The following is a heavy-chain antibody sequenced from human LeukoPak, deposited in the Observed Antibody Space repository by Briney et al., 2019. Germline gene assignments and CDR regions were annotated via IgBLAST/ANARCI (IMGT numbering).Heavy chain of an antibody. CDR3: ARHPTVKGITMIRGVYSYYYMDV. CDR2: IYPGDSDT. Sequence: GESLKISCKGSGYSFTSYWTGWVRQMPGKGLEWMGIIYPGDSDTRYSPSFQGRVTISADKSISTAYLQWSSLKASDTAMYYCARHPTVKGITMIRGVYSYYYMDVWGKGTTVTVSS. CDR1: GYSFTSYW. J-gene: IGHJ6*03. V-gene: IGHV5-51*01. D-gene: IGHD3-10*01.